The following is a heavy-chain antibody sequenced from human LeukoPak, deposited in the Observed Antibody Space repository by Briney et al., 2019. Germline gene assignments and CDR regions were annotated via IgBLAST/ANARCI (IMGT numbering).Heavy chain of an antibody. Sequence: PSETLSLTCTVSVGSIRNYYWGWLRQPPGKGLEWIGYIYYSGSANYRPSLKNRVTISAETSKKQSSLNLSSVATADTEVYYGARGMVTASMKAFDIWGQGTMVTVSS. CDR3: ARGMVTASMKAFDI. CDR1: VGSIRNYY. D-gene: IGHD2-21*02. J-gene: IGHJ3*02. V-gene: IGHV4-59*08. CDR2: IYYSGSA.